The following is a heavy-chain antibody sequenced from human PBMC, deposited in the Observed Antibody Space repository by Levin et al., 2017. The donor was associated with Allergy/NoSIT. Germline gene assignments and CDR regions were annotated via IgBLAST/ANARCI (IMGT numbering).Heavy chain of an antibody. V-gene: IGHV3-30-3*01. CDR2: ISYDGSNK. J-gene: IGHJ6*02. D-gene: IGHD3-3*01. Sequence: GGSLRLSCAASGFTFSSYAMHWVRQAPGKGLEWVAVISYDGSNKYYADSVKGRFTISRDNSKNTLYLQMNSLRAEDTAVYYCARIRDFWRDSYYGMDVWGQGTTVTVSS. CDR3: ARIRDFWRDSYYGMDV. CDR1: GFTFSSYA.